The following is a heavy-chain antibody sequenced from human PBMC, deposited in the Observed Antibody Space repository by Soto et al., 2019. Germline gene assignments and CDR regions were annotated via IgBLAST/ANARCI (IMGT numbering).Heavy chain of an antibody. V-gene: IGHV3-30-3*01. CDR1: GFTFGSYA. Sequence: QVQLVESGGGVVQPGRSLRLSCAAFGFTFGSYAMHWFRQAPGKGLEWVAVISYDGSNKYYADSVKGRFTISRDNSKNTLYLQMNSLRAEDTAVYYCARPLWRNDYNWGYFDLWGRGTLVTVSS. CDR2: ISYDGSNK. D-gene: IGHD4-4*01. J-gene: IGHJ2*01. CDR3: ARPLWRNDYNWGYFDL.